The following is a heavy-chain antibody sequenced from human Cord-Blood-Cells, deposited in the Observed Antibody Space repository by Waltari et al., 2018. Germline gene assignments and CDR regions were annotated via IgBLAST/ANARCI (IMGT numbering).Heavy chain of an antibody. CDR1: GYTSTGSY. J-gene: IGHJ4*02. V-gene: IGHV1-2*02. D-gene: IGHD7-27*01. Sequence: QVQLVQSGAAVKKPGAPVKVSCTASGYTSTGSYMPWVRQAPGQGLEWMGWINPNSGGTNYAQKFQGRVTMTRDTSISTAYMELSRLRSDDTAVYYCARGKLGKVDYWGQGTLVTVSS. CDR2: INPNSGGT. CDR3: ARGKLGKVDY.